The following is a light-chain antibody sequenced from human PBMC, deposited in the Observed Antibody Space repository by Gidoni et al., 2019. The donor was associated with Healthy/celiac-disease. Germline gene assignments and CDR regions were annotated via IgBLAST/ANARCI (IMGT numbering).Light chain of an antibody. CDR1: QSVLYSSTNKNY. CDR3: QQYYSTLRT. CDR2: WAS. Sequence: DIVMTQSPDSLAVSLGERATINCKSSQSVLYSSTNKNYLAWYQQKPGQPPKLLIYWASTRESGVHDRFSGSGSGTDFTLTISSLQAEDVAVYYCQQYYSTLRTFGQGTKVEIK. V-gene: IGKV4-1*01. J-gene: IGKJ1*01.